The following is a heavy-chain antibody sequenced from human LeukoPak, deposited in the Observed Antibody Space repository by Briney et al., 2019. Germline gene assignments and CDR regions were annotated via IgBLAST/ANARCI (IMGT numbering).Heavy chain of an antibody. V-gene: IGHV4-61*01. CDR3: ARDTGNWFDP. D-gene: IGHD2-8*02. CDR2: IYYSGST. Sequence: PSETLSLTCTVSGGSISRGSYYWSRIRQPPEKGLEWIGYIYYSGSTNYNPSLKSRVTISVDTSKNQFSLKLSSVTAADTAVYYCARDTGNWFDPWGQGTLVTVSS. J-gene: IGHJ5*02. CDR1: GGSISRGSYY.